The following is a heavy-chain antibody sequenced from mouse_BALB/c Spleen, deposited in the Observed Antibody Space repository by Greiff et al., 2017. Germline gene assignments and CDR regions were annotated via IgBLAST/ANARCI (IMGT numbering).Heavy chain of an antibody. D-gene: IGHD1-2*01. V-gene: IGHV1S135*01. CDR2: IDPYNGGT. CDR3: ARGDYGAWFAY. J-gene: IGHJ3*01. CDR1: GYSFTGYN. Sequence: EVQLQQSGPELGKPGASVKISCKASGYSFTGYNMYWVKQSHRKSLEWIGYIDPYNGGTSYNQKSKGKATLTVDKSSSTAYMHLNSLTSEDSAIYYCARGDYGAWFAYWGQGTLVTVSA.